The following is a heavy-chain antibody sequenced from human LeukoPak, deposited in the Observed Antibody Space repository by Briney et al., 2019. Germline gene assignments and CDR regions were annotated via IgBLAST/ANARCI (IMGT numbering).Heavy chain of an antibody. D-gene: IGHD2-15*01. Sequence: GGSLRLSCAASGFTFSNVWMSWVRPAPGKGLEWVGRIKSKTDGGTTDYAAPVKGRFTISRDDSKNTLYLQMNSLKTEDTAVYYCTTDRRYCSGGSCYPYYFDYWGQGTLVTVSS. V-gene: IGHV3-15*01. CDR3: TTDRRYCSGGSCYPYYFDY. CDR2: IKSKTDGGTT. J-gene: IGHJ4*02. CDR1: GFTFSNVW.